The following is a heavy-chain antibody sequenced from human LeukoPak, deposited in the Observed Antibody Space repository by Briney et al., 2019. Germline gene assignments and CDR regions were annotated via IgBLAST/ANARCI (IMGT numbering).Heavy chain of an antibody. CDR2: ISSSGSTI. CDR1: GFTFSSYE. Sequence: GGSLRLSCAASGFTFSSYEMNWVRQAPGKGLEWVAYISSSGSTIYYADSVKGRFTISRDNAKNSLYLQMNSLRAEDTAVYYCARDSSYCSGGSCYPDCWGQGTLLSV. J-gene: IGHJ4*02. CDR3: ARDSSYCSGGSCYPDC. V-gene: IGHV3-48*03. D-gene: IGHD2-15*01.